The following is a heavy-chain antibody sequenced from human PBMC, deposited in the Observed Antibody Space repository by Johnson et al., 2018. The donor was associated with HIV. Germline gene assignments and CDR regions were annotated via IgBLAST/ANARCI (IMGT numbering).Heavy chain of an antibody. V-gene: IGHV3-30*04. CDR3: ARVGDGSGYYFDAFDI. J-gene: IGHJ3*02. CDR1: GFTFSSYA. Sequence: QVQLVESGGGVVQPGRSLRLSCAASGFTFSSYAMHWVRQAPGKGLEWVAVISYDGSNKYYADSAKGRFTISRDNSKNTLYLQMNSLRAEDTAVYYCARVGDGSGYYFDAFDIWGQGTMVTVSS. D-gene: IGHD3-22*01. CDR2: ISYDGSNK.